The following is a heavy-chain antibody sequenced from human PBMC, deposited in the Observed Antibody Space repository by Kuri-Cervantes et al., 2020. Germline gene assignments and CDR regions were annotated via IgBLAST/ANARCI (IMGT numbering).Heavy chain of an antibody. Sequence: GESLKISCSASGFAFNNYWMHWVRQGPGKGLVWVSRINSDGSSTRFADSVKGRFTISRDNAKNSLYLQMNSLRAGDTAVYYCARGPYDILTGPRPDYYYMDVWGKGTTVTVSS. D-gene: IGHD3-9*01. V-gene: IGHV3-74*01. J-gene: IGHJ6*03. CDR2: INSDGSST. CDR1: GFAFNNYW. CDR3: ARGPYDILTGPRPDYYYMDV.